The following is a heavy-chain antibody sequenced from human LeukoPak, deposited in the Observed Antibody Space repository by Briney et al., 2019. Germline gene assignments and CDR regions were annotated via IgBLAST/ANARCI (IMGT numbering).Heavy chain of an antibody. CDR1: GGSISSSSYY. V-gene: IGHV4-39*07. CDR2: IYYSGST. J-gene: IGHJ3*02. D-gene: IGHD3-9*01. Sequence: PSETLSLTCTVSGGSISSSSYYWGWTRQPPGKGLEWIGSIYYSGSTYYNPSLKSRVTISVDTSKNQFSLKLSSVTAADTAVYYCARVDILTAGAFDIWGQGTMVTVSS. CDR3: ARVDILTAGAFDI.